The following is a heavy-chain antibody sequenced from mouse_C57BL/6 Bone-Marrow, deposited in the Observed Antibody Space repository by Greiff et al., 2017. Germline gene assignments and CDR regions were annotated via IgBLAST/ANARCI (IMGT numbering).Heavy chain of an antibody. V-gene: IGHV1-15*01. D-gene: IGHD2-5*01. CDR3: TRSSYSNAWFAY. CDR2: IDPEPGGT. CDR1: GYTFTDYE. J-gene: IGHJ3*01. Sequence: QVQLQQSGAELVRPGASVTLSCKASGYTFTDYEMHWVKQTPVHGLELIGAIDPEPGGTAYNQKFKGKAILTADKSSSTAYMELRSLKSEDSAVYYCTRSSYSNAWFAYWGQGTLVTVSA.